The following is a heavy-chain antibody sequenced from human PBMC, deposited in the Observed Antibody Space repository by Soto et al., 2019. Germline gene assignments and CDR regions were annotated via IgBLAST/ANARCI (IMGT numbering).Heavy chain of an antibody. Sequence: SSVKVSCKASGYNFTSYAMHWVRQAPGQRLEWMGWINAGNGNTKYSQKSQGRVTITRDTSASTAYMELSSLRSEDTAVYYCARVKNKYDFWSGQSLAYWGQGTVVTVSS. J-gene: IGHJ4*02. CDR3: ARVKNKYDFWSGQSLAY. CDR1: GYNFTSYA. D-gene: IGHD3-3*01. V-gene: IGHV1-3*01. CDR2: INAGNGNT.